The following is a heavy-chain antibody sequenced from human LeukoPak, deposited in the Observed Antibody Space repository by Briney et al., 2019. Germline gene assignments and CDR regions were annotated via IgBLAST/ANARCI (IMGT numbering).Heavy chain of an antibody. V-gene: IGHV4-34*01. CDR2: IDHRGDT. CDR1: GGSFSRYY. D-gene: IGHD4-17*01. J-gene: IGHJ4*02. CDR3: ATLNDYGDYGRDY. Sequence: SETPSLTCAVCGGSFSRYYWSWIRQSPGKGLEWIADIDHRGDTNYNPSVKSRVTISVDTSKNQFSLKLSSVTAADTAVYYCATLNDYGDYGRDYWGQGTLVTVSS.